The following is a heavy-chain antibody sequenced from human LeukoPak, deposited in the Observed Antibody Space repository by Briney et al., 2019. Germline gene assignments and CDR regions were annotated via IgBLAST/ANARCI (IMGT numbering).Heavy chain of an antibody. J-gene: IGHJ2*01. CDR1: GGTFSSYA. CDR2: IIPIFGTA. D-gene: IGHD3-22*01. Sequence: ASVKVSCKASGGTFSSYAISWVRQAPGQGLEWMGGIIPIFGTANYAQKFQGRLTMSRDTSTSTLYMELSSLRSEDTAIYYCARKAPHDSSGWYFDLWGRGTLVTVSS. CDR3: ARKAPHDSSGWYFDL. V-gene: IGHV1-69*05.